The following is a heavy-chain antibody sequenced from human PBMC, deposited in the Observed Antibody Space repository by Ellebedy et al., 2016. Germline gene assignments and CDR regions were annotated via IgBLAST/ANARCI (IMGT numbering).Heavy chain of an antibody. V-gene: IGHV3-23*01. J-gene: IGHJ4*02. D-gene: IGHD4-17*01. CDR2: ISGSGGST. CDR1: GFTFSSYA. Sequence: GESLKISXAASGFTFSSYAMSWVRQAPGKGLEWVSAISGSGGSTYYADSVKGRFTISRDNSKNTLYLQMNSLRAEDTAVYYCAKPYGDYYFDYWGQGTLVTVSS. CDR3: AKPYGDYYFDY.